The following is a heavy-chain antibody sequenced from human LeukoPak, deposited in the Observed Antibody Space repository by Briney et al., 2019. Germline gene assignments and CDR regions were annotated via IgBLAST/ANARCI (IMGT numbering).Heavy chain of an antibody. CDR1: GFTFSSYG. V-gene: IGHV3-30*18. Sequence: PGRSLRLSCAASGFTFSSYGMHWVRQAPGKGLEWVAVISYDGSSKYYADSVKGRFTISRDNSKNTLYLQMNSLRAEDTAVYYCAKGEWIQLWFGDYWGQGTLVTVSS. CDR3: AKGEWIQLWFGDY. J-gene: IGHJ4*02. D-gene: IGHD5-18*01. CDR2: ISYDGSSK.